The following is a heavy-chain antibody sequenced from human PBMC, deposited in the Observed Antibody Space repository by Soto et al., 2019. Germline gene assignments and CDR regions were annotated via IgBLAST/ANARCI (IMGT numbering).Heavy chain of an antibody. Sequence: GGSLRLSCAASGFTFSSYAMSWVRQAPGKGLEWVSAISASGGSTYYADSVKGRFTISRDNSKNTLHMQMNSLRSEDTALYYCAKNPSLLVGNYFDYWGQGTLVTVSS. D-gene: IGHD6-6*01. CDR1: GFTFSSYA. J-gene: IGHJ4*02. CDR3: AKNPSLLVGNYFDY. CDR2: ISASGGST. V-gene: IGHV3-23*01.